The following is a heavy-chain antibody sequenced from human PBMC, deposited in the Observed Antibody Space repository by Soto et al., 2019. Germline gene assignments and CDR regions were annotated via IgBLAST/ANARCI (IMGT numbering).Heavy chain of an antibody. CDR1: GYTFIRYG. V-gene: IGHV1-18*01. J-gene: IGHJ6*02. Sequence: QVQLAQSANEVKKPGASVRVSCKAAGYTFIRYGIAWVRQAPGQGLEWMGWISPYNDYTVYAQKFQGRVSMTADTSTRTVYMILRGMKSDDTGVYYCARGGYYDISWGKLSHYGLDVWGQGTSVSVSS. D-gene: IGHD3-16*01. CDR3: ARGGYYDISWGKLSHYGLDV. CDR2: ISPYNDYT.